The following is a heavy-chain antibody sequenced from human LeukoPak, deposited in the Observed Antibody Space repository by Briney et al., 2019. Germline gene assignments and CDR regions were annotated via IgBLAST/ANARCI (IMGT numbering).Heavy chain of an antibody. CDR2: ISSSSSYI. CDR1: GFIFSSYS. V-gene: IGHV3-21*01. D-gene: IGHD3-10*02. CDR3: AELGITMIGGV. Sequence: GGSLRLSCAASGFIFSSYSMNWVRQAPGKGLEWVSSISSSSSYIYYADSVKGRFTISRDNAKNSLYLQMNSLRAEDTAVYYCAELGITMIGGVWGKGTTVIVSS. J-gene: IGHJ6*04.